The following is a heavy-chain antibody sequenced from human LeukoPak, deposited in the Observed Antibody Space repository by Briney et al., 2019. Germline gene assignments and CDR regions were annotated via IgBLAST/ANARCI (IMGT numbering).Heavy chain of an antibody. CDR3: TSGYCSGGSCYSASFAY. Sequence: GGSLRLSCAASGFTFSDHYIDWVRQASGKGLEWVGRIRNKANSYTTDYAASVKGRFTISRDDSKNSVYLQMNSLKTEDTAMYYCTSGYCSGGSCYSASFAYWGQGTLVTVSS. CDR1: GFTFSDHY. CDR2: IRNKANSYTT. J-gene: IGHJ4*02. V-gene: IGHV3-72*01. D-gene: IGHD2-15*01.